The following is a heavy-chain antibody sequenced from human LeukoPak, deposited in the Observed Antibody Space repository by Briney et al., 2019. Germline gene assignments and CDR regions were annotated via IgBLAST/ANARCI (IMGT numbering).Heavy chain of an antibody. CDR1: GFTISSYE. CDR2: IKSKTDGGTT. D-gene: IGHD3-10*01. J-gene: IGHJ4*02. V-gene: IGHV3-15*01. CDR3: TTDPLYYYGSGSYYNFDY. Sequence: GGSLRLSCAASGFTISSYEMNWVRQAPGKGLEWVGRIKSKTDGGTTDYAAPVKGRFTISRDDSKNTLYLQMNSLKTEDTAAYYCTTDPLYYYGSGSYYNFDYWGQGTLVTVSS.